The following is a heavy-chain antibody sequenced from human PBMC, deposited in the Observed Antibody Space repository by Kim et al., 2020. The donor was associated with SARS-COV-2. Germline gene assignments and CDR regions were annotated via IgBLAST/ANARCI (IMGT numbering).Heavy chain of an antibody. CDR1: GGSISSGGYY. Sequence: SETLSLTCTVSGGSISSGGYYWSWIRQHPGKGLEWFGYIYYSGSTYYNPSLKRRVTISVDTSKNQFSLKLSSVTAAGAARYYCARALGTRWFGELLLGAFDIWGRGTMGTGS. CDR3: ARALGTRWFGELLLGAFDI. V-gene: IGHV4-31*03. D-gene: IGHD3-10*01. J-gene: IGHJ3*02. CDR2: IYYSGST.